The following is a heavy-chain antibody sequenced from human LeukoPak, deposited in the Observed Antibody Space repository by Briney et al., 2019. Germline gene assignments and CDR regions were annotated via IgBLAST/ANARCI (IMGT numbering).Heavy chain of an antibody. V-gene: IGHV3-66*01. CDR2: INSGGST. D-gene: IGHD5-18*01. Sequence: PGGSLTLLCAASGFIDNNLYMMWLRQAPGKGLEWVSVINSGGSTYYEDSVKGRFTISRDTSKNTVYLQMNSLRPEETAVYYCARDGEYSYGYGFDYWGQGTLVTVSS. J-gene: IGHJ4*02. CDR1: GFIDNNLY. CDR3: ARDGEYSYGYGFDY.